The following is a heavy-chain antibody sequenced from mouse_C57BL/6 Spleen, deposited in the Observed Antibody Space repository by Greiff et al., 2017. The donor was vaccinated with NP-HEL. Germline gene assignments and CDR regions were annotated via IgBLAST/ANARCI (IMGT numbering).Heavy chain of an antibody. CDR2: INPSTGGT. Sequence: VQLQQSGPELVKPGASVKISCKASGYSFTGYYMNWVKQSPEKSLEWIGEINPSTGGTTYNQKFKAKATLTVDKSSSTAYMQLKSLTSEDSAVYYGARWDNYVGFYAMDYWGQGTSVTVSS. D-gene: IGHD1-3*01. CDR1: GYSFTGYY. J-gene: IGHJ4*01. CDR3: ARWDNYVGFYAMDY. V-gene: IGHV1-42*01.